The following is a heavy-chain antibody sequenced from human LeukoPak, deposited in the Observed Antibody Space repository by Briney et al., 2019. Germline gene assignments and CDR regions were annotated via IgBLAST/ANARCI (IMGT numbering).Heavy chain of an antibody. CDR3: ARAGNGNRNWSYYIDF. Sequence: SEPPSLTCTASGDSINKYFWSWLRQSPGKGLEWIGYISHSGNTNYHPSLTSRLTISLDKSNNQFSLRLSCVTAADTALSYCARAGNGNRNWSYYIDFWGQGILVTVSS. V-gene: IGHV4-59*01. J-gene: IGHJ4*02. CDR1: GDSINKYF. CDR2: ISHSGNT. D-gene: IGHD1-1*01.